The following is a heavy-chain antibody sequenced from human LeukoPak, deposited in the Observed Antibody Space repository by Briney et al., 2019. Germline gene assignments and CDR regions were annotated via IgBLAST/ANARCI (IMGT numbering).Heavy chain of an antibody. D-gene: IGHD3-10*01. Sequence: GASVKVSCKASGYTFTGYYMHWVRQAPGQGLEWMGWINPNSGGTNYAQKFQGRVTMTRDTSISTAYMELSRLRSDDTAVYYCARVAVPLPPRNTQSYYYGMDVWGQGTTVTVSS. CDR3: ARVAVPLPPRNTQSYYYGMDV. J-gene: IGHJ6*02. CDR1: GYTFTGYY. V-gene: IGHV1-2*02. CDR2: INPNSGGT.